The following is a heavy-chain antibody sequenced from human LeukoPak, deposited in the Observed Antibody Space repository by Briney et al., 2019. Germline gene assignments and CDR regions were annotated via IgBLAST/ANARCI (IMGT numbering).Heavy chain of an antibody. D-gene: IGHD2-15*01. Sequence: GGSLRLSCAASGFTFNNYAMTWVRQAPGKGLEWVSTIIGSGGSTDYADSVKGRFTISRVNSKDTLFLQMDSLRVEDTAVYCCATFCSGGDCYSFAPWGQGTLVTVSS. J-gene: IGHJ5*02. V-gene: IGHV3-23*01. CDR3: ATFCSGGDCYSFAP. CDR2: IIGSGGST. CDR1: GFTFNNYA.